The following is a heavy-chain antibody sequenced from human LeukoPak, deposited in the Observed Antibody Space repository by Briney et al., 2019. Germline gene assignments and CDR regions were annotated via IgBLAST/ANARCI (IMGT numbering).Heavy chain of an antibody. D-gene: IGHD3-22*01. CDR3: ARESGYYDRSGYSHYFDY. J-gene: IGHJ4*02. Sequence: SETLSLTCTVSGGSIMYYYWTWIRQPAGKGLEWIGRIYTSGSTNYNPSLKSRVTMSVDTSKNQFSLKLTSVTAADTAVYYCARESGYYDRSGYSHYFDYWGQGSLVTVSS. CDR1: GGSIMYYY. V-gene: IGHV4-4*07. CDR2: IYTSGST.